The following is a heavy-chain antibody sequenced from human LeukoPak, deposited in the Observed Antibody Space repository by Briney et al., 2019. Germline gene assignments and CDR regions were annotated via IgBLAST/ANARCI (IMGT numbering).Heavy chain of an antibody. CDR1: GYSFSNYW. CDR2: IYPGDSDT. V-gene: IGHV5-51*01. D-gene: IGHD3-10*01. CDR3: ARLGTYWSNYYFEY. J-gene: IGHJ4*02. Sequence: GESLKISCQGSGYSFSNYWIGWVRQMPGKGLEWMGIIYPGDSDTRYSPSFQGQVTISADTSISTAYLQWSSLKASDTAMYYCARLGTYWSNYYFEYWGQGTLVTVSS.